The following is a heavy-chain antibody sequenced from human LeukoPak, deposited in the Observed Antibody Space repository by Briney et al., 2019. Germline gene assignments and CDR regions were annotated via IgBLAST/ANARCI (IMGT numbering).Heavy chain of an antibody. J-gene: IGHJ3*02. CDR2: IYYSGST. CDR3: ARLTKSYYYDSSGTGNAFDI. CDR1: GGSISGYY. V-gene: IGHV4-59*01. Sequence: NPSETLSLTCTVSGGSISGYYWSWIRQPPGKGLEWIGYIYYSGSTNYNPSLKSRVTISVDTSKNQFSLKLSSVTAADTAVYYCARLTKSYYYDSSGTGNAFDIWGQGTMVTVSS. D-gene: IGHD3-22*01.